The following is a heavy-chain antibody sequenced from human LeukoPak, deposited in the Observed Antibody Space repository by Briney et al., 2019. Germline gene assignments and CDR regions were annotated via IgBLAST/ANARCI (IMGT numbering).Heavy chain of an antibody. J-gene: IGHJ4*02. Sequence: PGGSLRLSCAASGFTFSRYEMNWVRQAPGKGLEWVSYISGSGTTIYYADSVKGRFTMSRDNAKNSVYLQMNSLRAEDTAVYYCARVSNPYSSGWSPIDYWGQGPLVTVSS. V-gene: IGHV3-48*03. CDR2: ISGSGTTI. CDR3: ARVSNPYSSGWSPIDY. CDR1: GFTFSRYE. D-gene: IGHD6-19*01.